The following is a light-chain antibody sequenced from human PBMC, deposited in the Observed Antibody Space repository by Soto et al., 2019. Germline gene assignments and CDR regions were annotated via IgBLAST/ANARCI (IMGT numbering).Light chain of an antibody. V-gene: IGKV1-5*01. CDR2: DAS. J-gene: IGKJ2*03. Sequence: DIQMTQSPSTLTASVGDRVTITCRASRSVTNFLAWYQQKPGKAPKLLIYDASTLEDGVPSRFSGSGSGTQFTLTISSVQPDDYATYYCQQYNDWSSRFGQGTKLEIK. CDR3: QQYNDWSSR. CDR1: RSVTNF.